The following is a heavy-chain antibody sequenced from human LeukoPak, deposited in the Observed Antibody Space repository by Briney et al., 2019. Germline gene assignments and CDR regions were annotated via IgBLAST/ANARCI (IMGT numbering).Heavy chain of an antibody. CDR1: GFTFSDYY. D-gene: IGHD2-21*01. V-gene: IGHV3-11*04. CDR3: AGGFRFPDV. Sequence: GGSLRFSCAASGFTFSDYYMSWIRQAPGKGLEWVSVKGRFTISRDNAKNSLYLQMNSLRAEDTAVYYCAGGFRFPDVWGKGTTVTVSS. J-gene: IGHJ6*04.